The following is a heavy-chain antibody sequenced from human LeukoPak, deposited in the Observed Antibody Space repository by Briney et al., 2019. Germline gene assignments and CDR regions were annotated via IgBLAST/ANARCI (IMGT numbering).Heavy chain of an antibody. CDR3: ARVPRRITIFGVVSGYYFDY. D-gene: IGHD3-3*01. Sequence: KTSETLSLTCTVSGYSISSGYYWGWIRQPPGKGLEWIGSIYHSGSTYYNPSLKSRVTISVDTSKNQFSLKLSSVTAADTAVYYCARVPRRITIFGVVSGYYFDYWGQGTLVTVSS. J-gene: IGHJ4*02. V-gene: IGHV4-38-2*02. CDR2: IYHSGST. CDR1: GYSISSGYY.